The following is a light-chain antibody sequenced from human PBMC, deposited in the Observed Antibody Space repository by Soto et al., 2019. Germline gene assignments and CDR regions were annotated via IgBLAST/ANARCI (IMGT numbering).Light chain of an antibody. CDR2: KTS. CDR3: QQYNDYPYT. Sequence: DIQMTQSPSTLSAFVGARVTITCRASQSIGTWLAWFQQKPGKAPKLLIYKTSNLESGVTSRFSGSGSGTEFTLTISSLQPDDFATYYCQQYNDYPYTFGQGTKLEIK. CDR1: QSIGTW. J-gene: IGKJ2*01. V-gene: IGKV1-5*03.